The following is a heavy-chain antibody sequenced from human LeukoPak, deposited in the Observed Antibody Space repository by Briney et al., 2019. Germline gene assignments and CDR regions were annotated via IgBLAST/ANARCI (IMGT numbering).Heavy chain of an antibody. V-gene: IGHV3-23*01. CDR1: GFTFSSDA. CDR2: ISGGGGST. CDR3: ARDLWYSGPPGDY. D-gene: IGHD1-26*01. J-gene: IGHJ4*02. Sequence: GGSLRLSCAASGFTFSSDAMAWVRQAPGKGLEWVSAISGGGGSTYYADSVKGRFTISRDNSKNTLYLQMNSLRAEDTAVYYCARDLWYSGPPGDYWGQGTLVTVSS.